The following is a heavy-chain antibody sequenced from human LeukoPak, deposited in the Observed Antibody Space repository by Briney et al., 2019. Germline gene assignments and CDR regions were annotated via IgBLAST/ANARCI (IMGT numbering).Heavy chain of an antibody. CDR1: GGSISGYY. Sequence: PSETLSLTCTVSGGSISGYYWSWIRQPPGKGLEWIGYIYSSVTTNYNPSLKSRVTISADTSKNQFSLKLSSVTPADTAVYYCARESGGSCYWDYWGQGTLVTVSS. J-gene: IGHJ4*02. CDR2: IYSSVTT. V-gene: IGHV4-59*01. D-gene: IGHD2-15*01. CDR3: ARESGGSCYWDY.